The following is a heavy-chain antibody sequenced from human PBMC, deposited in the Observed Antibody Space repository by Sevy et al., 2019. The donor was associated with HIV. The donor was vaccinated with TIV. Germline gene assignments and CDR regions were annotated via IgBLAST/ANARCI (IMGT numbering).Heavy chain of an antibody. D-gene: IGHD6-19*01. CDR1: GFTFSSYG. V-gene: IGHV3-30*18. CDR2: ISYDGSNK. CDR3: AKDRTLKRSSGWYYFDY. Sequence: GGSLRLSCAASGFTFSSYGMHWVRQAPGKGLEWVAVISYDGSNKYYADSVKGRFTISRDNSKNTSYLQMNSMRAEDTAVYYCAKDRTLKRSSGWYYFDYWGQGTLVTVSS. J-gene: IGHJ4*02.